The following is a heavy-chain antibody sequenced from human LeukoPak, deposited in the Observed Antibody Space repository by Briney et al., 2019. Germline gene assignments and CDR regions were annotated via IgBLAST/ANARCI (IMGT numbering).Heavy chain of an antibody. J-gene: IGHJ2*01. CDR3: ARHLRSGAGPSWYFDL. Sequence: ASETLSLTCTVSGGSISSTNYYWGWIRQPPGKGLEWIGTIYYTGSTYYNPSLKSRVTISVDTSKNQFSLRLTSVTAADTAVYYCARHLRSGAGPSWYFDLWGRGTLVTVSS. V-gene: IGHV4-39*01. CDR1: GGSISSTNYY. CDR2: IYYTGST. D-gene: IGHD6-19*01.